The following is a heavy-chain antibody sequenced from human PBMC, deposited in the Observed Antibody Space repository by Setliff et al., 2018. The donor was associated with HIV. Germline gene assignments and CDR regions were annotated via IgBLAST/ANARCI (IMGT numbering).Heavy chain of an antibody. CDR1: GYSIRSNNW. D-gene: IGHD3-3*01. V-gene: IGHV4-28*03. CDR2: IYYSGST. CDR3: ARGSRQLTIFGVVFKTNYYFMDV. J-gene: IGHJ6*03. Sequence: KASETLSLTCAVSGYSIRSNNWWGWIRQPPGKGLEWIGYIYYSGSTYYNPSLKSRVTMSVDTSKNQSSLTLNSVTAADTAVYYCARGSRQLTIFGVVFKTNYYFMDVWGKGTAVTVSS.